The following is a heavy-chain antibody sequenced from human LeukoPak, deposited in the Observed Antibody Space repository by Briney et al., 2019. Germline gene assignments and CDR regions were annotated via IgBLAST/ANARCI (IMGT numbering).Heavy chain of an antibody. J-gene: IGHJ4*02. Sequence: GGSLRLSCTGSPLTFSSYCLNWVRQAPGKGLEWVSSITTSSRYIYYADSVKGRFTISRDNAKNSLYLQMNSLRDEDTAVYYCVREGLECSGSSCQRAAFDYWGQGTLVTVSS. CDR2: ITTSSRYI. D-gene: IGHD2-2*01. V-gene: IGHV3-21*01. CDR3: VREGLECSGSSCQRAAFDY. CDR1: PLTFSSYC.